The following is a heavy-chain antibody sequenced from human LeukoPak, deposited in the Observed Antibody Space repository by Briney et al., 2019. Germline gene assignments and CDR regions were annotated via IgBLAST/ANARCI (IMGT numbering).Heavy chain of an antibody. CDR2: INHSGST. V-gene: IGHV4-34*01. Sequence: SETLSLTCAVYGGSFSGYYWSWIRQPPGKGLEWIGEINHSGSTNYNPSLKSRVTISVDTSKNQFSLKLSSVTAADTAVYYCALGGTTVTTWFDPWGQGTLVTVSP. J-gene: IGHJ5*02. CDR1: GGSFSGYY. D-gene: IGHD4-17*01. CDR3: ALGGTTVTTWFDP.